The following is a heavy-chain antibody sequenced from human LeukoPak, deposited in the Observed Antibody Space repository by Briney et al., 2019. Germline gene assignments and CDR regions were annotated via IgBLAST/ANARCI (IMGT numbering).Heavy chain of an antibody. CDR3: ARGDRFYCSSSSCSTMKWFDT. Sequence: GASVKVSCKASGYTFTSYDINWVRQATGQGLEWMGWMNPNSGNTGYAQKFQGRVTITRNTSISTAYMELRSLRSDDTAVYYCARGDRFYCSSSSCSTMKWFDTWGQGTLVSVSS. CDR1: GYTFTSYD. J-gene: IGHJ5*02. CDR2: MNPNSGNT. V-gene: IGHV1-8*03. D-gene: IGHD2-2*01.